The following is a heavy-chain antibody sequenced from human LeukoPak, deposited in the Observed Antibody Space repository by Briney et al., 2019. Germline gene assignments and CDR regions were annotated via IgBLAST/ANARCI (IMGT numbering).Heavy chain of an antibody. J-gene: IGHJ3*02. CDR3: ANYYDSSGYYAPDM. D-gene: IGHD3-22*01. Sequence: GGSLRLSCAASGFTFGSCWMNWVRQAPGKGLEWVVNINEDGSEKNYVDSVKGRFTISRDNAKNSLYLEMNSLTAEDTAVYYCANYYDSSGYYAPDMWGQGTMVTVSP. V-gene: IGHV3-7*01. CDR1: GFTFGSCW. CDR2: INEDGSEK.